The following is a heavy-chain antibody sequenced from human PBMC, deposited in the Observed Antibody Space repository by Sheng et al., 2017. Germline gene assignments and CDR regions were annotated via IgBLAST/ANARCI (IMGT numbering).Heavy chain of an antibody. D-gene: IGHD3-22*01. CDR1: GGSISSYY. V-gene: IGHV4-4*07. J-gene: IGHJ3*02. CDR3: ARGRYDSSGYYPNDAFDI. CDR2: IYTSGST. Sequence: QVQLQESGPGLVKPSETLSLTCTVSGGSISSYYWSWIRQPAGKGLEWIGRIYTSGSTNYNPSLKSRVTMSVDTSNNQFSLKLSSVTAADTAVYYCARGRYDSSGYYPNDAFDIWGQGTMVTVSS.